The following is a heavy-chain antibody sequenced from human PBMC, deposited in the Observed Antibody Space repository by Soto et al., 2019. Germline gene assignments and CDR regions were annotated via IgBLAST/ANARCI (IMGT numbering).Heavy chain of an antibody. CDR1: GFTFSSYA. V-gene: IGHV3-23*01. J-gene: IGHJ4*02. CDR2: ISGSGGST. Sequence: GGSMRLSCAASGFTFSSYAMSWVRQAPGKGLEWVSAISGSGGSTYYADSVKGRFTISRDNSKNTLYLQMNSLRAEDTAVYYCAKDPPYSSSWYYFDYWGQGTLVTVSS. D-gene: IGHD6-13*01. CDR3: AKDPPYSSSWYYFDY.